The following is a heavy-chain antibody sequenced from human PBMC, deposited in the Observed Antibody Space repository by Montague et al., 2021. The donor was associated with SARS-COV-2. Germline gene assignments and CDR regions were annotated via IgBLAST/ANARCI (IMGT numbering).Heavy chain of an antibody. CDR2: VNQSGRTT. CDR1: GGAISTSSFH. Sequence: SETLSLTCTVSGGAISTSSFHWGWVRQSPGKGLEWVGEVNQSGRTTHYNPSLRSRVTISVDRSNNQVSLTLESVTAADTAVYYCARVPLHFDGFDYWGQGSLVTVSS. CDR3: ARVPLHFDGFDY. J-gene: IGHJ4*02. D-gene: IGHD3-9*01. V-gene: IGHV4-39*07.